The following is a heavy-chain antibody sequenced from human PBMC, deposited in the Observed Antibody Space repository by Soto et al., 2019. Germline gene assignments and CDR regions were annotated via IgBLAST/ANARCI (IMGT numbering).Heavy chain of an antibody. J-gene: IGHJ5*02. CDR2: IYYSGST. D-gene: IGHD6-13*01. V-gene: IGHV4-39*02. Sequence: PSETLSLTCTVSGGSISSSSYYWGWIRQPPGKGLEWIGSIYYSGSTYYNPSLKSRVTISVDTSKNQFSLKLSSVTAADTAVYYCARDSGSWCFDPWGQGTLVTVSS. CDR3: ARDSGSWCFDP. CDR1: GGSISSSSYY.